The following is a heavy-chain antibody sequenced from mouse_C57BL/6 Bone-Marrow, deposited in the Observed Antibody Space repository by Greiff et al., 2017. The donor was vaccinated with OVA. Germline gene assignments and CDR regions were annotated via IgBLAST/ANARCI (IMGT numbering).Heavy chain of an antibody. CDR3: TTAAQNYFDY. Sequence: VQLQQSGAELVRPGASVTLSCKASGYTFTDYEMHWVKQTPVHGLEWIGAIDPETGGTAYNQKFKGKAILTADKSSSTAYMELRSLTSEDSAVYYCTTAAQNYFDYWGQGTTLTVSS. V-gene: IGHV1-15*01. CDR1: GYTFTDYE. D-gene: IGHD3-2*02. J-gene: IGHJ2*01. CDR2: IDPETGGT.